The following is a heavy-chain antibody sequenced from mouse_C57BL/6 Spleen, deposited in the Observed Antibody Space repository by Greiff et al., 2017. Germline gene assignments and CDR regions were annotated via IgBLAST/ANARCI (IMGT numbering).Heavy chain of an antibody. CDR2: ISDGGSYT. V-gene: IGHV5-4*03. D-gene: IGHD4-1*01. CDR3: ARVGDWGAWFAY. Sequence: EVNVVESGGGLVKPGGSLKLSCAASGFTFSSYAMSWVRQTPEKRLEWVATISDGGSYTYYPDNVKGRFTISRDNAKNNLYLQMSHLKSEDTAMYYCARVGDWGAWFAYWGQGTLVTVSA. J-gene: IGHJ3*01. CDR1: GFTFSSYA.